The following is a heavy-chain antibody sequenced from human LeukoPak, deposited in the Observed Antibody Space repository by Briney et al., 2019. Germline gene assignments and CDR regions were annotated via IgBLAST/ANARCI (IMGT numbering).Heavy chain of an antibody. CDR3: ARDPRIVGALRPNWFDP. V-gene: IGHV3-21*01. D-gene: IGHD1-26*01. CDR1: GFTFSSYT. CDR2: IGSGSSSL. Sequence: GGSLRLSCVASGFTFSSYTMNWVRQAPGKGLEWVSSIGSGSSSLYYADSVKGRFTISRDNAKNSLYLQMNSLRAEDTAVYYCARDPRIVGALRPNWFDPWGQGTLVTVSS. J-gene: IGHJ5*02.